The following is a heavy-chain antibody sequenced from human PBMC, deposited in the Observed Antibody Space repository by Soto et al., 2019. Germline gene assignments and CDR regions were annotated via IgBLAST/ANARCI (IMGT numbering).Heavy chain of an antibody. Sequence: PGGSLRLSCAASGFTFSSYAMHWVRQAPGKGLEWVAVISYDGSNKYYADSVKGRFTISRDNSKNTLYLQMNSLRAEDTAVYYCASGSYQLYGMDVWGQGITVTVSS. CDR2: ISYDGSNK. V-gene: IGHV3-30-3*01. D-gene: IGHD1-26*01. J-gene: IGHJ6*02. CDR3: ASGSYQLYGMDV. CDR1: GFTFSSYA.